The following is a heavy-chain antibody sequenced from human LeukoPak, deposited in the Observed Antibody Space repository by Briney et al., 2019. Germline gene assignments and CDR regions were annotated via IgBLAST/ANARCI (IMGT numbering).Heavy chain of an antibody. V-gene: IGHV4-38-2*02. CDR2: IYYSGST. J-gene: IGHJ6*03. Sequence: PSETLSLTCTVSGNSFGDYYWSWIRQPPGKGLEWIGSIYYSGSTYYNPSLKSRVTISVDTSKNQFSLKLSSVTAADTAVYYCARVNDMGATGYYYYYYMDVWGKGTTVTVSS. CDR1: GNSFGDYY. D-gene: IGHD1-26*01. CDR3: ARVNDMGATGYYYYYYMDV.